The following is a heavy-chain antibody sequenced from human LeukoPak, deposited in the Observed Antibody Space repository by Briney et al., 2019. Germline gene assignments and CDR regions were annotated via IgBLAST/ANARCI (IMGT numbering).Heavy chain of an antibody. CDR3: ARPDAKGDAFDI. Sequence: SETLSLTCTVSGGSISSYYWSWIRQPPGKGLEWIGYIYYSGSTNYNPSPKSRVTISVDTSKNQFSLKLSSVTAADTAVYYCARPDAKGDAFDIWGQGTMVTVSS. J-gene: IGHJ3*02. V-gene: IGHV4-59*08. D-gene: IGHD4/OR15-4a*01. CDR1: GGSISSYY. CDR2: IYYSGST.